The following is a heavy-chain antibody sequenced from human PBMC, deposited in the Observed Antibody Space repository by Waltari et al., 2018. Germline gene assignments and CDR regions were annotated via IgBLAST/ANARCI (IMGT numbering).Heavy chain of an antibody. Sequence: EVHLLESGGGLIRPGGSLRISCADSGFTFGSSALGWVRQASGKGLEWVSGIINNGDSAFSADSVKGRFTISRDNSKNTLYLQMENLRGEDTAVYYCARDECTGGDCYSHFHYWGQGTLVTVSS. J-gene: IGHJ4*02. CDR2: IINNGDSA. V-gene: IGHV3-23*01. D-gene: IGHD2-21*02. CDR3: ARDECTGGDCYSHFHY. CDR1: GFTFGSSA.